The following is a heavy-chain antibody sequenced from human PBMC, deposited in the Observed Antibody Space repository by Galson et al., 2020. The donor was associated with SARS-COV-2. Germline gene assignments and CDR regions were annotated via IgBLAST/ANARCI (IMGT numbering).Heavy chain of an antibody. D-gene: IGHD3-3*01. V-gene: IGHV4-34*01. Sequence: SETLSLTCAVYGGSFSGYYWSWIRQPPGKGLEWIGEINHSGSTNYNPSLKSRVTISVDTSKNQFSLKLSSVTAADTAVYYCARGRPRFLEWSNFFDPWGQGTLVTVSS. CDR3: ARGRPRFLEWSNFFDP. J-gene: IGHJ5*02. CDR1: GGSFSGYY. CDR2: INHSGST.